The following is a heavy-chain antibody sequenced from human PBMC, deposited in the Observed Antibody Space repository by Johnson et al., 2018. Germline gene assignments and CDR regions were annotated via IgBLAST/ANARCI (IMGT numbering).Heavy chain of an antibody. CDR2: ISGSGGST. CDR1: GFTFSSSA. D-gene: IGHD4-17*01. CDR3: AKGHDYGDYYYYMDV. J-gene: IGHJ6*03. Sequence: VQLVQSGGGVVQPGRSXRLSCAASGFTFSSSAMSWVRQAPGRGLEWGAAISGSGGSTYYADSVKGRFTISRDNSKNTLYLQMNSLRGEETAVYYCAKGHDYGDYYYYMDVWGKGTTVTVSS. V-gene: IGHV3-23*04.